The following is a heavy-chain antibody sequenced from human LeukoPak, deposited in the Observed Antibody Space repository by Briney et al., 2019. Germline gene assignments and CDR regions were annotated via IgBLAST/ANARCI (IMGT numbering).Heavy chain of an antibody. J-gene: IGHJ4*02. D-gene: IGHD1-26*01. CDR2: MNPNTGNA. V-gene: IGHV1-8*03. CDR3: ARGRGLGTNYFDY. CDR1: GYTFTNFD. Sequence: ASMKVSCKASGYTFTNFDINWVRQATGQGLEWMGWMNPNTGNAGYAQKFQDRVTITWDASISTAFMDLSSLRSEDTAVYFCARGRGLGTNYFDYWGQGTLVTVSS.